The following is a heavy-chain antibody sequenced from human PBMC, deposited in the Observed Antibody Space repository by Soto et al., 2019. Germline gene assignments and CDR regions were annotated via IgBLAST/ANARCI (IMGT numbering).Heavy chain of an antibody. V-gene: IGHV3-33*05. D-gene: IGHD2-21*02. Sequence: QVQLVESGGGVVQPGRSLRLSCAASGFTFSAYGIHWVRQAPGKGLEWVATISFDSRDKLYVDSMNGRLTISRENSRNTVYLLMDSLSAEDTAVYHCARVCGGDCGHAFDVWGQGTVVAVSP. J-gene: IGHJ3*01. CDR1: GFTFSAYG. CDR3: ARVCGGDCGHAFDV. CDR2: ISFDSRDK.